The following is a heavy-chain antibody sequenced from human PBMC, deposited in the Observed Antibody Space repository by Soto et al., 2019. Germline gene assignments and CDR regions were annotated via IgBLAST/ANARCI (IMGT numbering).Heavy chain of an antibody. CDR3: ARDLDGSGSYFTDF. J-gene: IGHJ4*02. CDR2: ISAYNGNK. D-gene: IGHD3-10*01. CDR1: CYVFSGYG. Sequence: ASVKVSFKASCYVFSGYGINWVRQVPGQGLEWMGWISAYNGNKKYAQKFQDRVTMTTDTSTSTAYMELRSLRSDDTAVYYCARDLDGSGSYFTDFWRQGSLVTVSS. V-gene: IGHV1-18*01.